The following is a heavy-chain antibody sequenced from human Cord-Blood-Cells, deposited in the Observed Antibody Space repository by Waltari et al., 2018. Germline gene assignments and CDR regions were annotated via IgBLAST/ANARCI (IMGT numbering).Heavy chain of an antibody. CDR2: ISSSSSYR. CDR1: GFTSSSYS. CDR3: FLYSGYDCGAFDI. D-gene: IGHD5-12*01. J-gene: IGHJ3*02. Sequence: EVQLVESGGGLVKPGGSLRLSCAASGFTSSSYSMNWVRQAPGKGLEWVSSISSSSSYRYYADSVKGRFTISRDNAKNSLYLQMNSLRAEDTAVYYCFLYSGYDCGAFDIWGQGTMVTVSS. V-gene: IGHV3-21*01.